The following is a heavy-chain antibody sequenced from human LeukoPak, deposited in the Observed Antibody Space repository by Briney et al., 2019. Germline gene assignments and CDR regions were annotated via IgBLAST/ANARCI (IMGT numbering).Heavy chain of an antibody. D-gene: IGHD3-3*01. CDR3: ARESHSFGHRYYFDY. J-gene: IGHJ4*02. V-gene: IGHV1-2*02. CDR2: INPNGGGT. Sequence: ASVKVSCKASGYTFTDYYMHWVRQAPGQGLEWMGWINPNGGGTNYAQKFQGRVTMTRDTSISAAYMELSRLRSDDTAVYYCARESHSFGHRYYFDYWGQGILVTVSS. CDR1: GYTFTDYY.